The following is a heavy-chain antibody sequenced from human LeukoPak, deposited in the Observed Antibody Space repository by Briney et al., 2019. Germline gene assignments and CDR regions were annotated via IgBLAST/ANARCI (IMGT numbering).Heavy chain of an antibody. CDR1: GGSISRYY. CDR3: ARPGVGSGRYGAFDI. V-gene: IGHV4-59*08. Sequence: KPSETLSLTCTVSGGSISRYYWSWIRQPPGKGLEWIGYIYYSRSTDYNPSLKSRVTISVDTSKNQISLKLSSVTAADTAVYYCARPGVGSGRYGAFDIWGQGTMVTVSS. CDR2: IYYSRST. J-gene: IGHJ3*02. D-gene: IGHD5-18*01.